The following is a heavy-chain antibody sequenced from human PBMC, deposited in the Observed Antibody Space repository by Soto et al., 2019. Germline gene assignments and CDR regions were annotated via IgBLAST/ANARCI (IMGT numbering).Heavy chain of an antibody. J-gene: IGHJ5*02. CDR1: GYPFTSYC. D-gene: IGHD6-25*01. Sequence: QVQLEQSGAEVKKPGDSVKVSCKASGYPFTSYCISWVRQAPGQGLEWMGWISAYNGNTNYAQKLQGRVTMTTDTSTSTAYMELRSLRSDDTAVYYCARETLDYSSVDPWGQGTLVTVSS. CDR2: ISAYNGNT. V-gene: IGHV1-18*01. CDR3: ARETLDYSSVDP.